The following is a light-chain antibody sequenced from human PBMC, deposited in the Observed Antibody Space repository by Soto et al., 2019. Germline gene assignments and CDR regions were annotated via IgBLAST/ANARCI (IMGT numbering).Light chain of an antibody. Sequence: QSALTQPASLSGSPGQSITISCTGTSSDVGYSNYVSWYQQHPGKAPKVIIYEVSNRPSGVSYRFSGSKSGNTASLTISGLQAEDEADYYCSSYISVSSPVVFGGGTKVTVL. CDR3: SSYISVSSPVV. CDR1: SSDVGYSNY. J-gene: IGLJ2*01. CDR2: EVS. V-gene: IGLV2-14*01.